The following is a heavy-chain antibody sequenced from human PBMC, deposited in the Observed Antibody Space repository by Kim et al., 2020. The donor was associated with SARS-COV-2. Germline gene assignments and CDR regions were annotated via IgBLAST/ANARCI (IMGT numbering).Heavy chain of an antibody. CDR1: GGSFSGYY. D-gene: IGHD6-6*01. V-gene: IGHV4-34*01. CDR2: INHSGST. Sequence: SETLSLTCAVYGGSFSGYYWSWIRQPPGKGLEWIGEINHSGSTNYNPSLKSRVTISVDTSKNQFSLKLSSVTAADTAVYYCARGPTKLYSSSFRYWFDPWGQGTLVTVSS. CDR3: ARGPTKLYSSSFRYWFDP. J-gene: IGHJ5*02.